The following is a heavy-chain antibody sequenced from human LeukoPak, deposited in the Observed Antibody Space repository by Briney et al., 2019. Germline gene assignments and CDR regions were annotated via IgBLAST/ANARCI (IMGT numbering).Heavy chain of an antibody. J-gene: IGHJ3*02. CDR2: VNQDGNNK. D-gene: IGHD2-2*01. CDR1: GFTFSGYW. V-gene: IGHV3-7*01. Sequence: GSLRLSCAASGFTFSGYWMTWVRQAPGKGLEWVANVNQDGNNKNYVESVKGRFTISRDNAKNSLYLQMNSLRAEDTAVYYCARDGVVVPVNDAFDIWGQGTMVTVSS. CDR3: ARDGVVVPVNDAFDI.